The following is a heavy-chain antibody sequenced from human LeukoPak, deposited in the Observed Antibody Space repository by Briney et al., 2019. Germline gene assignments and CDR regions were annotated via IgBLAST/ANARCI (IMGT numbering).Heavy chain of an antibody. CDR1: GFTFSAYE. V-gene: IGHV3-48*03. Sequence: PGGSLRLSCAASGFTFSAYEMTWVRQAPGKGLEWVSYISSSGGTRYYADSVKGRFTISRDNAKNSLYLQMNSLRAEDTAVYYCARGDTGGPDAFDIWGQGTMVTVSS. D-gene: IGHD2-8*02. J-gene: IGHJ3*02. CDR3: ARGDTGGPDAFDI. CDR2: ISSSGGTR.